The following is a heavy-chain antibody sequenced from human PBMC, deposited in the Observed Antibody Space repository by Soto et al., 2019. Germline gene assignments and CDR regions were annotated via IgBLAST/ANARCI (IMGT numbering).Heavy chain of an antibody. CDR1: GFNFMNHG. V-gene: IGHV3-30*18. CDR3: AKAIRGWDQGRHYFYMDV. Sequence: QEELVESGGGVVQPGTSLRLSCAASGFNFMNHGMHWVRQGPGKGLEWVAVISHDGDAKYYIDSVKGRFTISRDNSQSTLDLQMDSLRPEDTAVYFCAKAIRGWDQGRHYFYMDVWGKGTTVAVSS. CDR2: ISHDGDAK. D-gene: IGHD5-12*01. J-gene: IGHJ6*03.